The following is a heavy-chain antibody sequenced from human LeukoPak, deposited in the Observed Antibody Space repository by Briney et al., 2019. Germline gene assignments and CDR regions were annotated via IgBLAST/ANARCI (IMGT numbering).Heavy chain of an antibody. CDR2: ISYDGSNK. V-gene: IGHV3-30-3*01. D-gene: IGHD4-23*01. J-gene: IGHJ5*02. CDR1: EFTFSSYA. CDR3: ARDGRSYGGKNWFDP. Sequence: GRSLRLSCAASEFTFSSYAMHWVRQAPGKGLEWVAVISYDGSNKYYADSVKGRFTISRDNSKNTLYLQMNSLRAEDTAVYYCARDGRSYGGKNWFDPWGQGTLVTVSS.